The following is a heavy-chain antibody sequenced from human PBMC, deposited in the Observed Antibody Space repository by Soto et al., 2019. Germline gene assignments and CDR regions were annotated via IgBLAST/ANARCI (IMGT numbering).Heavy chain of an antibody. Sequence: GESLKISCETSGYDFTRNWIGWVRQRPGKGLEWVGLVYPRGSDTRYTPSFRGHVSMSADESVRTAYLQWTSLEASDTAIYYCARQFCTTTDCYMYFDNWGQGTPVTVSS. V-gene: IGHV5-51*01. CDR3: ARQFCTTTDCYMYFDN. D-gene: IGHD2-8*01. CDR2: VYPRGSDT. CDR1: GYDFTRNW. J-gene: IGHJ4*02.